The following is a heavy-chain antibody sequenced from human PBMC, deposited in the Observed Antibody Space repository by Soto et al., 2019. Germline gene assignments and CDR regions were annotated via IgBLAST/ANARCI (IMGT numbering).Heavy chain of an antibody. J-gene: IGHJ6*02. Sequence: SVKVSCKASGGTFSSYAISWVRQAPGQGLEWMGGIIPIFGTANYAQKFQGRVTITADESTSTAYLELSSLRSDDTAVYYCARRPLRITTVRGVETYYYYGMDVWGQGTTVTVSS. CDR2: IIPIFGTA. CDR1: GGTFSSYA. D-gene: IGHD3-10*01. CDR3: ARRPLRITTVRGVETYYYYGMDV. V-gene: IGHV1-69*13.